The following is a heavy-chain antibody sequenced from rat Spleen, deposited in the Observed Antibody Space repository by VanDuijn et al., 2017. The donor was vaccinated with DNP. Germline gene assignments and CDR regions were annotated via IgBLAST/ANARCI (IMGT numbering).Heavy chain of an antibody. V-gene: IGHV5-22*01. CDR3: ARHVLPLRVWDY. CDR2: ISYDGGRN. Sequence: EVQLVESGGGLVQPGRSLKLSCVASGFTFRDYYMAWVRQVPTKGLEWVAYISYDGGRNYNGDSVKGRFTISRDNAKSILYLQMNSLRSDDMATYYCARHVLPLRVWDYWGQGVMVTVSS. D-gene: IGHD4-1*01. CDR1: GFTFRDYY. J-gene: IGHJ2*01.